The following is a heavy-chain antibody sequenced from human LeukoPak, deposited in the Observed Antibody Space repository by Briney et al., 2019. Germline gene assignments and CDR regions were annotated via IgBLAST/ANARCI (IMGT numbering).Heavy chain of an antibody. CDR3: ARGAGYYDGSGSFDY. J-gene: IGHJ4*02. V-gene: IGHV1-2*02. CDR2: ISPTSGGT. Sequence: ASVKVSCKASGYTFTSYYMHWVRQAPGQGLEWMGWISPTSGGTNYAQKFQGRVTMTRDTSISTAYMELSRLRSDDTAVYYCARGAGYYDGSGSFDYWGQGTLVTVSS. D-gene: IGHD3-22*01. CDR1: GYTFTSYY.